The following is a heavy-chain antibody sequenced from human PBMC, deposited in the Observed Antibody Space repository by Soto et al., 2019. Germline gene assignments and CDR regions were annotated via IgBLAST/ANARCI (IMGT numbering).Heavy chain of an antibody. CDR1: GFTFTSSA. D-gene: IGHD3-10*01. J-gene: IGHJ4*02. Sequence: QMQLVQSGPEVKKPGTSVKVSCKASGFTFTSSAVQWVRQARGQRLEWIGWIVVGSGNTNYAQKFQERVTITRDMSTSTDYMELSSLRSEDTAVYYCAEEEFGYYGSGSYFYWGQGTLVTVSS. CDR3: AEEEFGYYGSGSYFY. V-gene: IGHV1-58*01. CDR2: IVVGSGNT.